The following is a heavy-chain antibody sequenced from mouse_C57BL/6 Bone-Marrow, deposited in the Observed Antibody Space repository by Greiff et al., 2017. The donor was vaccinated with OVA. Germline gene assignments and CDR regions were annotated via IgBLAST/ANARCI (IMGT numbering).Heavy chain of an antibody. CDR3: AIYYGSSPWFAY. CDR2: ISNGGGST. D-gene: IGHD1-1*01. CDR1: GFTFSDYY. J-gene: IGHJ3*01. Sequence: EVMLVESGGGLVQPGGSLKLSCAASGFTFSDYYMYWVRQTPEKRLEWVAYISNGGGSTYYPDTVKGRFTISRDNAKNTLYLQMSRLKSEDTAMYYCAIYYGSSPWFAYWGQGTLVTVSA. V-gene: IGHV5-12*01.